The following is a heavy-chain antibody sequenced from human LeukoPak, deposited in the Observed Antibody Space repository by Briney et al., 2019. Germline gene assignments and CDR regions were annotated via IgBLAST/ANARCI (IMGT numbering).Heavy chain of an antibody. CDR2: INHSGST. CDR1: GGSISSSSYY. Sequence: PSETLSLTCTVSGGSISSSSYYWGWIRQPPGNGLEWIGEINHSGSTNYNPSLKSRVTISVDTSKNQFSLKLSSVTAADTAVYYCARHVQYSSSWLRYAFDIWGQGTMVTVSS. J-gene: IGHJ3*02. D-gene: IGHD6-13*01. V-gene: IGHV4-39*01. CDR3: ARHVQYSSSWLRYAFDI.